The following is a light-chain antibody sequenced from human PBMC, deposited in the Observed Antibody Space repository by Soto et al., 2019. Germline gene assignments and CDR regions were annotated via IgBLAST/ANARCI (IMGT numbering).Light chain of an antibody. CDR1: QGISNS. CDR3: QTYTSAPVT. V-gene: IGKV1-27*01. J-gene: IGKJ4*01. Sequence: DIQMTQSPSSLSASVGDRVTITCRASQGISNSLAWYQQNAGKSPKLLIYAASNLQSGVPSRFSGSGSGTDVSLTISSLQPEDVATYYCQTYTSAPVTFGGGTKVEIK. CDR2: AAS.